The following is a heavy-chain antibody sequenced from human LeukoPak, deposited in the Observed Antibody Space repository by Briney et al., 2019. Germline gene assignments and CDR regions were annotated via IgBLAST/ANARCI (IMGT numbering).Heavy chain of an antibody. CDR1: GFTFSTFA. Sequence: GGSLRLSCAASGFTFSTFAMIWVRQPPGKGLEWVSSIFPSGDEIHYADSVKGRFTISRDNSKNTLYLQMNSLRAEDAAVYYCAKGVIVLMVYAPFDYWGQGTLVTVSS. J-gene: IGHJ4*02. CDR3: AKGVIVLMVYAPFDY. V-gene: IGHV3-23*01. CDR2: IFPSGDEI. D-gene: IGHD2-8*01.